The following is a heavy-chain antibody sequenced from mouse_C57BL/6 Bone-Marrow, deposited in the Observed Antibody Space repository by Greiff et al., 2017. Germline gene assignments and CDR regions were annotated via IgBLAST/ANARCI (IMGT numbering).Heavy chain of an antibody. CDR2: IDPSDSYT. CDR1: GYTFTSYW. D-gene: IGHD1-1*01. J-gene: IGHJ1*03. CDR3: AREGTTVPWYFDV. V-gene: IGHV1-50*01. Sequence: QVQLKQPGAELVKPGASVKLSCKASGYTFTSYWMQWVKQRPGQGLEWIGEIDPSDSYTNYNQKFKGKATLTVDTSSSTAYMQRSSLTSEDSAVYYCAREGTTVPWYFDVWGTGTTVTVSS.